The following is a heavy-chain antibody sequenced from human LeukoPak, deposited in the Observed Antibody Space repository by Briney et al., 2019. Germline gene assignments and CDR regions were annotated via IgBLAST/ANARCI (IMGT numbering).Heavy chain of an antibody. CDR2: INPNSGAT. CDR3: ARDQDTSTWDPHYYDYYMNV. D-gene: IGHD2/OR15-2a*01. CDR1: GYTFTGYY. V-gene: IGHV1-2*02. Sequence: ASVKVSCKASGYTFTGYYMHWVRQAPGQGLEWMGWINPNSGATNYAQQFQGRVTMTKDTSISTAYMELSRLRSDDTAVYYCARDQDTSTWDPHYYDYYMNVWGKGTTVTISS. J-gene: IGHJ6*03.